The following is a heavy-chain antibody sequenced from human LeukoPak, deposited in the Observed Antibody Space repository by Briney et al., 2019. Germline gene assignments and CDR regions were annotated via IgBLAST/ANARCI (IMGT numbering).Heavy chain of an antibody. CDR1: GFTFSNYW. Sequence: PGGSLRLSCAASGFTFSNYWMSWVRQAPGKGLEWVANIKQDGSEKYYVDSVKGRFTISRDNAKNSLFLQMNSLRAEDTAVYYCARVLQYCGGGSCYAAFFDYWGQGTLVTVSS. CDR2: IKQDGSEK. D-gene: IGHD2-15*01. V-gene: IGHV3-7*01. CDR3: ARVLQYCGGGSCYAAFFDY. J-gene: IGHJ4*02.